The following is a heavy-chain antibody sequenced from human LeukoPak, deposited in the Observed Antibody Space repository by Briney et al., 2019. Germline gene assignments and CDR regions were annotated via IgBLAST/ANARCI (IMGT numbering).Heavy chain of an antibody. Sequence: PSETLSLTCTVSGGSISSSSYYWGWIRQPPGKGLEWIGSIYYSGSTYYNPSLKSRVTISVDTSKNQFSLKLSSVTAADTAVYYCAREHYGPLIAAAGTSYWGQGTLVTVSS. CDR1: GGSISSSSYY. CDR2: IYYSGST. V-gene: IGHV4-39*07. D-gene: IGHD6-13*01. CDR3: AREHYGPLIAAAGTSY. J-gene: IGHJ4*02.